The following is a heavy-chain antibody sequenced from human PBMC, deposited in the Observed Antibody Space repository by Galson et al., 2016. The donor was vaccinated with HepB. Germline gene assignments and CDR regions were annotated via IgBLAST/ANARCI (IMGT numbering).Heavy chain of an antibody. CDR2: IYWDDDT. D-gene: IGHD1-14*01. J-gene: IGHJ4*02. CDR1: GFSLTTFGVG. CDR3: ARSDRYFFDY. V-gene: IGHV2-5*02. Sequence: PALVKPTQTLTLTCNFSGFSLTTFGVGVGWLRQPPGKPLEWLALIYWDDDTRYSPSLNSRLTLTKDTSKNQVVRSVTNMDTVDTATYYCARSDRYFFDYWGQGTLVTVSS.